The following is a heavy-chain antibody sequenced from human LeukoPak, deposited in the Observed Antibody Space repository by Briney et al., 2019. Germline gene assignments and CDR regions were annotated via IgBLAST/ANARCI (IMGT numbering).Heavy chain of an antibody. CDR1: GNYW. CDR3: VSFYETY. J-gene: IGHJ4*02. V-gene: IGHV3-74*01. CDR2: INSDGSWT. D-gene: IGHD2/OR15-2a*01. Sequence: PGGSLRLSCAASGNYWMHWFRQAPGQGLVWVSHINSDGSWTSYADSVKGRFTISKDNAKNTVYLQMNSLRAEDTAVYYCVSFYETYWGRGTLVTVSS.